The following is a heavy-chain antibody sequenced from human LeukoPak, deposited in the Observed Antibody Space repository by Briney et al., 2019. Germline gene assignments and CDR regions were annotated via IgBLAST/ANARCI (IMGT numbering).Heavy chain of an antibody. D-gene: IGHD3-10*01. V-gene: IGHV1-2*02. CDR2: INPNSGGA. CDR1: GYTFTGYY. CDR3: ARSYDLGSGALVSFDY. J-gene: IGHJ4*02. Sequence: ASVKVSCKASGYTFTGYYMHWVRQAPGQGLEWMGWINPNSGGANYAQKFQGRVAMTRDTSISTAYMELTRLRSDDTAVYYCARSYDLGSGALVSFDYWGQGTLVTVSS.